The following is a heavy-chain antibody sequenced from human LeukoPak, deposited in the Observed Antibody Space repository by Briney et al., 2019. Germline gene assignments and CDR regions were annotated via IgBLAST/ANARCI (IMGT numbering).Heavy chain of an antibody. V-gene: IGHV4-30-4*01. D-gene: IGHD4-17*01. J-gene: IGHJ4*02. CDR2: HYYSGTT. Sequence: SETLSLTCTVSGGSISSGGYYWSWIRQAPGKGLEWIGYHYYSGTTNYSPSLKSRVDISIDTFRNQFSLRLTSVTAADTAVYYCARGRYYGDYIDYWGQGALVTVSS. CDR3: ARGRYYGDYIDY. CDR1: GGSISSGGYY.